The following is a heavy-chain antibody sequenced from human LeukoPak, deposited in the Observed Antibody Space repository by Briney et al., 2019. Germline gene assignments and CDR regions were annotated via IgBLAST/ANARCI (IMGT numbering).Heavy chain of an antibody. J-gene: IGHJ5*02. V-gene: IGHV4-30-2*01. CDR3: ARDIWGSST. Sequence: SETLSLTCVVSGASISSGGYSWSWIRQPPGKGLEWIGCIYHSGGTHYNPSLKSRVTMSVDTSKNQISLNLNSITAADTALYYCARDIWGSSTWGPGTLVTVS. CDR1: GASISSGGYS. CDR2: IYHSGGT. D-gene: IGHD3-16*01.